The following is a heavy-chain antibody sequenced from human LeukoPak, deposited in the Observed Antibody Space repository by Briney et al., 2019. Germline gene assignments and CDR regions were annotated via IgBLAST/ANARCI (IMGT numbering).Heavy chain of an antibody. J-gene: IGHJ4*02. CDR2: MSPNSGNT. D-gene: IGHD5-12*01. CDR1: GYTFTSYD. CDR3: ARGSSPGSGYDFIIFDY. Sequence: EASVKVSCKASGYTFTSYDINWVRQATGQGLEWMGWMSPNSGNTGYAQKFQGRVTMTRNTSISTAYMELSSLRSEDTAVYYCARGSSPGSGYDFIIFDYWGQGTLVTVSS. V-gene: IGHV1-8*01.